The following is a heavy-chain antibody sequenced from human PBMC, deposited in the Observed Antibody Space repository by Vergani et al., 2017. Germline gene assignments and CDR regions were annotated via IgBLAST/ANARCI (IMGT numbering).Heavy chain of an antibody. CDR3: SRELSYYYGAGRDDYNPFYYEGMDV. V-gene: IGHV4-39*07. CDR1: GVSLYNRCYY. D-gene: IGHD3-10*01. CDR2: VSYPGNS. J-gene: IGHJ6*02. Sequence: QLQLQESGPGLVKPSETVSLPFTVSGVSLYNRCYYWGRVRQPPGKGLELIWTVSYPGNSHYSPSLKSRVPILVDRSKGQLSLKLTSVTAGDTAVYFCSRELSYYYGAGRDDYNPFYYEGMDVWGPGTTVSVSS.